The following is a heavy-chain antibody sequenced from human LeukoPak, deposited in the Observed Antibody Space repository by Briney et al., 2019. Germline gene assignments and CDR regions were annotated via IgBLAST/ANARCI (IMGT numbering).Heavy chain of an antibody. V-gene: IGHV4-30-2*01. Sequence: PSGTLSLTCAVSGGSISSGGYSWSWIRQPPGKGLEWIGYIYHSGSTYYNPSPKSRVTISVDRSKNQFSLKLSSVTAADTAVYYCARAEGHYYDSSGLTDWGQGTLVTVSS. D-gene: IGHD3-22*01. J-gene: IGHJ4*02. CDR3: ARAEGHYYDSSGLTD. CDR2: IYHSGST. CDR1: GGSISSGGYS.